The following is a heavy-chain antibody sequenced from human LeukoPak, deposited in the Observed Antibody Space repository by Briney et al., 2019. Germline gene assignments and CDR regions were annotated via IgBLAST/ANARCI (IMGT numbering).Heavy chain of an antibody. CDR2: INPSGGST. Sequence: ASVKVSCKASGYTFTSYYMHWVRQAPGQGLEWMGIINPSGGSTSYAQKFQGRVTMTRDTSTSTVYMELSSLRSEDTAVYYCARGLVPAATKVWGYYYYYMDVWGKGTTVTVSS. CDR1: GYTFTSYY. D-gene: IGHD2-2*01. V-gene: IGHV1-46*01. CDR3: ARGLVPAATKVWGYYYYYMDV. J-gene: IGHJ6*03.